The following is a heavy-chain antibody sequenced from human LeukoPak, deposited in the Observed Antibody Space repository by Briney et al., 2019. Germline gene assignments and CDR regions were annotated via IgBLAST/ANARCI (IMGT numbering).Heavy chain of an antibody. Sequence: GASVKVSCKASGYTFTSYYMHWVRQAPGQGLEWMGIINPSGGSTSYAQKFQGRVTITADKSTSTAYMELSSLRSEDTAVYYCARVPGGGYYDSSAVYYYYGMDVWGQGTTVTVSS. V-gene: IGHV1-46*01. CDR3: ARVPGGGYYDSSAVYYYYGMDV. CDR1: GYTFTSYY. CDR2: INPSGGST. J-gene: IGHJ6*02. D-gene: IGHD3-22*01.